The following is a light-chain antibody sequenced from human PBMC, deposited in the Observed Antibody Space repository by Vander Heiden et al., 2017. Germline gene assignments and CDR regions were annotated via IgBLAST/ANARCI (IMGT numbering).Light chain of an antibody. J-gene: IGKJ2*01. Sequence: DIQMTQSPSSLSASVGDRVTITCRASQSISSYLNWYQQKPGKAPKLLIYAASSLQSGVPSTFSGSGSGTEFTLTVSSLQPEDFATYYCQQSDSTPHTFGQGTKLEIK. CDR1: QSISSY. V-gene: IGKV1-39*01. CDR3: QQSDSTPHT. CDR2: AAS.